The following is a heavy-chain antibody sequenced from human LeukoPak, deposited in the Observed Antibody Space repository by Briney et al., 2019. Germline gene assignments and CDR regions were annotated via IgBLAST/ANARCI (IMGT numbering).Heavy chain of an antibody. CDR1: GFSLTTSGVG. D-gene: IGHD3-22*01. Sequence: ESGPTLVKPTQTLTLTCTFSGFSLTTSGVGVGWIRQPPGKALEWLALIYWDVDKRCSPSLKSRLTITRDTSKNQVVLTMTNMDPVDTATYYCAHAQYYYDSSGYYLNYWGQGTLITVSS. V-gene: IGHV2-5*02. CDR3: AHAQYYYDSSGYYLNY. J-gene: IGHJ4*02. CDR2: IYWDVDK.